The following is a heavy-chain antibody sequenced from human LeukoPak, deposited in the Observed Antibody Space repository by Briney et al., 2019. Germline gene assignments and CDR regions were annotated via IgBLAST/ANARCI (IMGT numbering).Heavy chain of an antibody. D-gene: IGHD2-2*01. CDR2: IIPIFGTA. CDR3: ARGFYCSSTSCYSEWFDP. Sequence: ASVKVSCKASGGTFSSYAISWVRQAPGQGLEWMGGIIPIFGTANYAQKFQGRVTITADKSTSTAYMELSGLRSEDTAVYYCARGFYCSSTSCYSEWFDPWGQGTLVTVSS. V-gene: IGHV1-69*06. J-gene: IGHJ5*02. CDR1: GGTFSSYA.